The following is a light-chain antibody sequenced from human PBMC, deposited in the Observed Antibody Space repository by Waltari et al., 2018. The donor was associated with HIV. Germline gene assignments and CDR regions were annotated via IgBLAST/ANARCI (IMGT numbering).Light chain of an antibody. CDR3: CSYAGSSNWV. CDR2: EGI. Sequence: QSALTQPASVSGSPGQSITISCTGRSSAVGSYNLVSWYQQHPGKAPKLMIYEGIKRPSGVSNRFSGSKSGNTASLTISGLQAEDEADYYCCSYAGSSNWVFGGGTKLTVL. V-gene: IGLV2-23*01. CDR1: SSAVGSYNL. J-gene: IGLJ3*02.